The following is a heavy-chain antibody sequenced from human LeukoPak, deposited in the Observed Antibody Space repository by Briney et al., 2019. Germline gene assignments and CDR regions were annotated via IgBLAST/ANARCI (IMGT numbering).Heavy chain of an antibody. J-gene: IGHJ4*02. CDR3: ARDKSGYGVGDY. V-gene: IGHV4-30-4*01. CDR2: IYYSGST. CDR1: GGSISSDDYY. Sequence: SETLSLTCTVSGGSISSDDYYWSWIRQPPGKGLEWIGYIYYSGSTYYNPSLKSRLTISVDTSKNQFSLWLSSVTAADTAVYYCARDKSGYGVGDYWGQGTLVTVSS. D-gene: IGHD5-12*01.